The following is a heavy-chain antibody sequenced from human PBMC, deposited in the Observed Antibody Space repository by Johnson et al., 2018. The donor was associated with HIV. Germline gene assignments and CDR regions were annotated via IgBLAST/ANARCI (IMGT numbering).Heavy chain of an antibody. V-gene: IGHV3-7*01. J-gene: IGHJ3*02. Sequence: EVQLVESGGGVVQPGGSLRLSCAASGFTFNNYWMSWVRQAPGRGLEWVANIKHDGSEKFYVDSVKFRFTISRDNAENSLYLQMNSLRAEDTAVYYCARANYYHNWGQGTMVTVSS. D-gene: IGHD3-10*01. CDR2: IKHDGSEK. CDR3: ARANYYHN. CDR1: GFTFNNYW.